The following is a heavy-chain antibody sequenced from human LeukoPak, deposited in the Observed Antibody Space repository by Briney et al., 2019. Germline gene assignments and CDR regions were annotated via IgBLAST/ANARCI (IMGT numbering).Heavy chain of an antibody. CDR2: ISYDGSNK. CDR3: AKDRGYSYGYEAYYGMDV. CDR1: GFTFSSYG. V-gene: IGHV3-30*18. D-gene: IGHD5-18*01. Sequence: GGSLRLSCGASGFTFSSYGMHWVRQAPGKGLEWVAVISYDGSNKYYADSVKGRFTISRDNSKNTLYLQMNSLRAEDTAVYYCAKDRGYSYGYEAYYGMDVWGQGTTVTVSS. J-gene: IGHJ6*02.